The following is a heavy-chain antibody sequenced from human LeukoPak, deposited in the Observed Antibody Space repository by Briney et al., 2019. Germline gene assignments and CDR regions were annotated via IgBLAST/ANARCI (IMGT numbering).Heavy chain of an antibody. CDR3: ARDSGFLDY. CDR1: GFTFSSYA. D-gene: IGHD5-12*01. CDR2: IRYDGSNK. Sequence: GGSLRLSCATSGFTFSSYAMHWVRQAPGKGLEWVAVIRYDGSNKYYADSVKGRFTISRDNSKNTLYLQMNSLRAEDTAVYYCARDSGFLDYWGQGTLVTVSS. J-gene: IGHJ4*02. V-gene: IGHV3-33*01.